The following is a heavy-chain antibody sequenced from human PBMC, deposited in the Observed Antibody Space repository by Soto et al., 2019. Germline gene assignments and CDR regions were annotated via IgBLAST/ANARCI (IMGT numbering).Heavy chain of an antibody. CDR2: SNHSGST. Sequence: PSETLSLTCADDGGSFSGYYWSWIRQPPGKGLEWSGESNHSGSTNYNPSLKSRVTISVDTSKNHFALKLSFVTAADTAAYYCASAPLPLPEGVLRYPDWSHQPFDYWRQGSMVTVSS. D-gene: IGHD3-9*01. CDR1: GGSFSGYY. V-gene: IGHV4-34*01. CDR3: ASAPLPLPEGVLRYPDWSHQPFDY. J-gene: IGHJ4*02.